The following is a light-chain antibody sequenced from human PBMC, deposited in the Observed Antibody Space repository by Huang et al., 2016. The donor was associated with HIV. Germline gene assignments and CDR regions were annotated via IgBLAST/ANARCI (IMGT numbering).Light chain of an antibody. V-gene: IGKV2-28*01. CDR1: QSLLHSNGYNY. CDR3: MQALRTPRT. J-gene: IGKJ5*01. Sequence: DFVMTQSPLSLSVTPGEPASISYRSSQSLLHSNGYNYLDWYLQKPGQSPQLLISLSSNRASGVPDRFSGSGSVTYFTLKITRVEAEDVGIYYCMQALRTPRTFGQGTRLEIK. CDR2: LSS.